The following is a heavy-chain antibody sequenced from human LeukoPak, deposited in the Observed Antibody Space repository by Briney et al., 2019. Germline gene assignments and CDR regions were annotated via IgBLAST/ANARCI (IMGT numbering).Heavy chain of an antibody. V-gene: IGHV4-31*03. Sequence: PSQTLSLTCTVSGASISSGGYYWSWIRQHPGKGLEWIGYIYYSGSTYYNPSLKSRVTISVDTSKNQFSLKLSSVTAADTAVYYCARDGYGDYVLDYWGQGTLVTVSS. CDR1: GASISSGGYY. CDR3: ARDGYGDYVLDY. D-gene: IGHD4-17*01. J-gene: IGHJ4*02. CDR2: IYYSGST.